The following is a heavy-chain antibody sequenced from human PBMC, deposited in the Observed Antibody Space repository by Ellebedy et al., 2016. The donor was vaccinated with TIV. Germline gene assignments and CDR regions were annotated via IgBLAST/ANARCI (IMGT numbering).Heavy chain of an antibody. Sequence: ASVKVSXKASGYTFTSYAMHWVRQAPGQRLEWMGWINAGNGNTKYSQKFQGRVTITRDTSASTAYMELSSLRSEDTAVYYCARAGHPGKTGYSYGWGYWGQGTLVTVSS. V-gene: IGHV1-3*01. CDR1: GYTFTSYA. J-gene: IGHJ4*02. CDR2: INAGNGNT. D-gene: IGHD5-18*01. CDR3: ARAGHPGKTGYSYGWGY.